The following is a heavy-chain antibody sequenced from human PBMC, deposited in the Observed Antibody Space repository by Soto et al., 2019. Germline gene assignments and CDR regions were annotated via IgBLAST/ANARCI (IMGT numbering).Heavy chain of an antibody. D-gene: IGHD4-17*01. V-gene: IGHV4-39*01. CDR2: IYYSGST. Sequence: QLQLQESGPGLVKPSETLSLTCTVSGGSISSSSYYWGWIRQPPGKGLEWIGSIYYSGSTYYNPSLKRRVTISVDTSKNQFSLKLSSVTAADTAVYYCARLDYGDYVEEDYWGQGTLVTVSS. CDR1: GGSISSSSYY. CDR3: ARLDYGDYVEEDY. J-gene: IGHJ4*02.